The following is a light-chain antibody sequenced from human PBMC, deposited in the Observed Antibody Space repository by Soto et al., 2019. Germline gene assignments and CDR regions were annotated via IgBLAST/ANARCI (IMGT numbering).Light chain of an antibody. CDR1: SSDIGAYNY. CDR3: SSYRGTDTWV. Sequence: QSVLTQPASVSGSPGQSITISCTGTSSDIGAYNYVSWYQQHPGKAPKLIFYEVSNRPSGVSHRFSGSKSGNTASLTISGLQAEDEADYYCSSYRGTDTWVFGGGTKLTVL. J-gene: IGLJ3*02. CDR2: EVS. V-gene: IGLV2-14*01.